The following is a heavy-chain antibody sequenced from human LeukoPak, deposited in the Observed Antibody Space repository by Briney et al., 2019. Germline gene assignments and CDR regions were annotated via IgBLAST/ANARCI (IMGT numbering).Heavy chain of an antibody. D-gene: IGHD1-1*01. CDR1: GGSFSGYY. V-gene: IGHV4-34*01. Sequence: PSETLSLTCAVYGGSFSGYYWSWIRQPPGKGLEWIGEINHSGSTNYNPSLKSRVTISVDTSKNQFSLKLSSVTAADTAVYYCARGGRGTHLDYWGQGTLVTVSS. CDR3: ARGGRGTHLDY. J-gene: IGHJ4*02. CDR2: INHSGST.